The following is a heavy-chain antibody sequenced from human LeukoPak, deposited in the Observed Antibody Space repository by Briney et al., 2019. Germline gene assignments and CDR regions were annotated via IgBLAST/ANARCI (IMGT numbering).Heavy chain of an antibody. J-gene: IGHJ4*02. CDR2: ISYDGSNK. V-gene: IGHV3-30*04. CDR1: GFTFSSYA. Sequence: GGSLRLSCAASGFTFSSYAMHWVRQAPGKGLEWVAVISYDGSNKYYADSVKGRFTISRDNSKNTLYLQMNSLRAEDTAVYYCARDPTGEQQLAPYYFDYWGQGTLVTVSS. D-gene: IGHD6-13*01. CDR3: ARDPTGEQQLAPYYFDY.